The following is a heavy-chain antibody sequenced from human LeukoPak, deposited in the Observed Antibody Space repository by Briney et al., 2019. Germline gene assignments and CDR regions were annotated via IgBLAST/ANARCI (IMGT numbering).Heavy chain of an antibody. D-gene: IGHD6-13*01. CDR1: GFTFSTYW. J-gene: IGHJ4*02. V-gene: IGHV3-7*01. CDR2: INQDGSEK. Sequence: GGSLRLSCAASGFTFSTYWMTWVRQAPGKGLEWVATINQDGSEKYYVDSVKGRFTVSRDNADNSPFLQMNSLRADDTAVYYCARRIAGRGSPFDNWGQGTLVTVSS. CDR3: ARRIAGRGSPFDN.